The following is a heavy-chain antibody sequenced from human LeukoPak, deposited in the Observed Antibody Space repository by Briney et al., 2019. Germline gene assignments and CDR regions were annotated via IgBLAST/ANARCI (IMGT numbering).Heavy chain of an antibody. CDR3: ARGDGGSVVVTHMDV. J-gene: IGHJ6*03. CDR2: MNPNSGST. Sequence: ASVKVSCKASGYTFTSYDINCVRQATGQGLEWMGWMNPNSGSTGYAQKFQGRVTMTRNTSISTAYMELSSLRSEDTAVYYCARGDGGSVVVTHMDVWGKGTTVTISS. V-gene: IGHV1-8*01. CDR1: GYTFTSYD. D-gene: IGHD2-21*02.